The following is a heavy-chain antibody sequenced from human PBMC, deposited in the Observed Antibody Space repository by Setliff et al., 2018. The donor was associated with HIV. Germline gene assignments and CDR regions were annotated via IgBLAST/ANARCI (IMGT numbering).Heavy chain of an antibody. J-gene: IGHJ4*02. CDR2: VHYTGNN. CDR1: GGSITSSTYY. Sequence: SETLSLTCTVSGGSITSSTYYWGWIRQPPGKGLEWIGTVHYTGNNYHNPSLKSRVTISVEVSKNQISLKLTAVTAADSAVYYCAREGDGIDFWGQGTLVTVSS. CDR3: AREGDGIDF. V-gene: IGHV4-39*02. D-gene: IGHD2-21*02.